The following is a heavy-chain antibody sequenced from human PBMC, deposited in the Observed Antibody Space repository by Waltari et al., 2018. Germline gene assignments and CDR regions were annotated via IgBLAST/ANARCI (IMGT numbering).Heavy chain of an antibody. Sequence: TLSLTCAVYGGSFSGYYWSWIRQPPGKGLEWIGEINHSGSTNYNPSLKSRVTISVDTSKNQFSLKLSSVTAADTAVYYCARRVGSGWYSYWGQGTLVTVSS. CDR2: INHSGST. CDR3: ARRVGSGWYSY. CDR1: GGSFSGYY. J-gene: IGHJ4*02. V-gene: IGHV4-34*01. D-gene: IGHD6-19*01.